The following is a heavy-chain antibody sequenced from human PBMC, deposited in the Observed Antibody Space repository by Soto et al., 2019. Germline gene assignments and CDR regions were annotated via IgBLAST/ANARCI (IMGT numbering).Heavy chain of an antibody. Sequence: QVQLQQWGAGLLKPSETLSLTCAVYGGSFSGYYWCWIRQPPGKGLEWIGEINHSGSTNYKPSRKSRVTISVDTSKNQFSLKLSSVTAADTAVYYCARGPKYYYYYYYMGVWGKGTTVTVAS. CDR1: GGSFSGYY. CDR3: ARGPKYYYYYYYMGV. J-gene: IGHJ6*03. CDR2: INHSGST. V-gene: IGHV4-34*01.